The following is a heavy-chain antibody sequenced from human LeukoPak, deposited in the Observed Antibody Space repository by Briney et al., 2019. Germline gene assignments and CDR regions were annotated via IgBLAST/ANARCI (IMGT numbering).Heavy chain of an antibody. J-gene: IGHJ4*02. CDR3: AKDLLYCSSTSCYFGFDY. CDR1: GFTFSSYA. V-gene: IGHV3-23*01. Sequence: GGSLRLSCAASGFTFSSYAMSWVRQAPGKGLEWVSAISGSGGSTYYADSVKGRFTISRDNSKNTLYLQMNSLRAEDTAVYYCAKDLLYCSSTSCYFGFDYWGQGTLVTVSP. D-gene: IGHD2-2*01. CDR2: ISGSGGST.